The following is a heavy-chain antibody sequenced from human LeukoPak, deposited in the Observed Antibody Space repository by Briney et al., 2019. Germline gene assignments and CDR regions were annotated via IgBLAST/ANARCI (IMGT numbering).Heavy chain of an antibody. Sequence: ASVTVSCTASGYTFTSYDINWVRQATGQGLEWMGWMNPNSSNTGYAQKFQGRVTITRNTSISTAYMELSSPRSEDTAVYYCARLTGTTNAFDIWGQGTMVTVSS. D-gene: IGHD1-7*01. CDR1: GYTFTSYD. J-gene: IGHJ3*02. CDR2: MNPNSSNT. CDR3: ARLTGTTNAFDI. V-gene: IGHV1-8*03.